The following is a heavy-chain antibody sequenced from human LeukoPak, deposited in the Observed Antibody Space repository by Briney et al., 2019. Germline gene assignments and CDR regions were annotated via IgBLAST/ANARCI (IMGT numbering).Heavy chain of an antibody. J-gene: IGHJ4*02. CDR2: ISGSGGST. V-gene: IGHV3-23*01. CDR3: AKDRVWFGELFVPFDY. CDR1: GFTFSSYA. D-gene: IGHD3-10*01. Sequence: GGSLRLSWAASGFTFSSYAMRWVRQAPGKGLEWVSAISGSGGSTYYADSVKGRFTISRDNSKNTLYLQMNSLRAEDTAVYYCAKDRVWFGELFVPFDYWGQGTLVTVSS.